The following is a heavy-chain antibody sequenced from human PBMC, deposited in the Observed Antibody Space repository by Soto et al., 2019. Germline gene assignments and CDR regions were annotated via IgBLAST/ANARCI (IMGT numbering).Heavy chain of an antibody. D-gene: IGHD6-13*01. CDR3: ARERIAAAGTSYYMDV. V-gene: IGHV1-46*03. J-gene: IGHJ6*03. CDR1: GYTFTSYY. CDR2: INPSGGST. Sequence: ASVKVSCKASGYTFTSYYMHWVRQAPGQGLEWMGIINPSGGSTSYAQKFQGRVTMTRDTSTSTVYMELSSLRSEDTAVYYCARERIAAAGTSYYMDVWGKGTTVTVSS.